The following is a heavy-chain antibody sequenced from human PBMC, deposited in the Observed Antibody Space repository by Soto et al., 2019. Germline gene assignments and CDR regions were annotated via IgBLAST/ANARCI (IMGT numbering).Heavy chain of an antibody. J-gene: IGHJ4*02. CDR1: GYSFFSHC. V-gene: IGHV5-51*01. Sequence: KIACKGSGYSFFSHCIGWVRRMPGKGLEWVGIIYPADSETRYSPSFQGQVTISVDKSINTAYLQWSSLKASDIAMYYCARRPWLSGYYDYWGQGTLVTVSS. CDR2: IYPADSET. CDR3: ARRPWLSGYYDY. D-gene: IGHD3-22*01.